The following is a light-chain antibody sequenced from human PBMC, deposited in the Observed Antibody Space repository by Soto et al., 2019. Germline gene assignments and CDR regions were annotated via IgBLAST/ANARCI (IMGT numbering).Light chain of an antibody. CDR3: QQRSDWRT. CDR1: QSVSSY. Sequence: EVELTQSPATLSLSPGERATLSCRASQSVSSYLAWYQQKPGQAPRLLIYDASNRATGISARFSGSGSGTDFPLTICSLEPEEGAVYYWQQRSDWRTFGGGTKVAIK. V-gene: IGKV3-11*01. J-gene: IGKJ4*01. CDR2: DAS.